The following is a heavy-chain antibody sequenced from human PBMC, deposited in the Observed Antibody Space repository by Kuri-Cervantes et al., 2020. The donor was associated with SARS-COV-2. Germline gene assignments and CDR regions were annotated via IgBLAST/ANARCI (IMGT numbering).Heavy chain of an antibody. CDR1: GFTFSSYA. V-gene: IGHV3-23*01. CDR2: ISGSGGST. Sequence: LSLTCAASGFTFSSYAMSWVRQAPGKGLEWVSAISGSGGSTYYADSVKGRFTISRDNSKNTLYLQMNSLRAEDTAVYYCARVSCSNTSCYADYWGQGTLVTVSS. J-gene: IGHJ4*02. D-gene: IGHD2-2*01. CDR3: ARVSCSNTSCYADY.